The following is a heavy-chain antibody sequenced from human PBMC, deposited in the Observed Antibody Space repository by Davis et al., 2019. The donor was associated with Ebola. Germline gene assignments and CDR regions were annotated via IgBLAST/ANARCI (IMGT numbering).Heavy chain of an antibody. Sequence: PGGSLRLSCAASGFTFSSYGMHWVRQAPGKGLEWVAVISYDGSNKYYADSVKGRFTISRDNSKNTLYLQMNSLRAEDTAVYYCARYLTSSSLDAWGPGTTVTVSS. D-gene: IGHD6-6*01. CDR3: ARYLTSSSLDA. V-gene: IGHV3-30*03. CDR1: GFTFSSYG. CDR2: ISYDGSNK. J-gene: IGHJ6*02.